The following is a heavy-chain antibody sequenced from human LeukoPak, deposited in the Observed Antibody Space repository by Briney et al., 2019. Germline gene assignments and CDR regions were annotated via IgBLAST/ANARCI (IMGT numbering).Heavy chain of an antibody. CDR1: GYSISSGYY. J-gene: IGHJ6*03. CDR3: ARREANYDILTGYRYYYMDV. Sequence: SETLSLTCTVSGYSISSGYYWGWIRQPPGKGLEWIGEIYHSGSTNYNPSLKSRVTISVDKSKNQFSLKLSSVTAADTAVYYCARREANYDILTGYRYYYMDVWGKGTTVTISS. CDR2: IYHSGST. D-gene: IGHD3-9*01. V-gene: IGHV4-38-2*02.